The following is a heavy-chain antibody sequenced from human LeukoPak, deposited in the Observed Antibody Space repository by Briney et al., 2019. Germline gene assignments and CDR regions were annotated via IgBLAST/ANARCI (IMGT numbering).Heavy chain of an antibody. V-gene: IGHV4-30-2*01. CDR1: GGSISSGGYS. CDR2: IYHSGST. J-gene: IGHJ4*02. CDR3: ARDSGYSHYYFDY. Sequence: SETLSLTCAVSGGSISSGGYSWSWIRQPPGKGLEWIGYIYHSGSTYYHPSLKSRVTISVDRSKNQFSLKLSSVTAADTAVYYCARDSGYSHYYFDYWGPGTLVTVSS. D-gene: IGHD5-18*01.